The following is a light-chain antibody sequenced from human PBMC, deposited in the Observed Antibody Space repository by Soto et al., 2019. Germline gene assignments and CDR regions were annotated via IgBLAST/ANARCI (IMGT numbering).Light chain of an antibody. CDR1: QGISNY. CDR3: QKYNNAPPWT. J-gene: IGKJ1*01. CDR2: AAS. Sequence: DIQMTQSPSSLSASVGDRVTITCRASQGISNYLAWYQQKPGKVPKLLIYAASTLQSGVPSRFSGSESGTGFTLTISSLQSEDVATYYCQKYNNAPPWTFGQGTKVEIK. V-gene: IGKV1-27*01.